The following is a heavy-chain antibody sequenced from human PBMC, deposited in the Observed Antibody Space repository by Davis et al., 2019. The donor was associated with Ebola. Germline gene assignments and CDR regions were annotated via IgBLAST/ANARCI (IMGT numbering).Heavy chain of an antibody. CDR2: LNDHGDRT. CDR3: VKDRSGSYAFDI. CDR1: GFILSNSA. D-gene: IGHD3-10*01. V-gene: IGHV3-64D*08. Sequence: GESLKISCSASGFILSNSAMHWVRQAPGKGLEYVSGLNDHGDRTHYGHSVKGRFTISRDISKNTVYVQMSSLRPEDTALYYCVKDRSGSYAFDIWGRGTMVTVSS. J-gene: IGHJ3*02.